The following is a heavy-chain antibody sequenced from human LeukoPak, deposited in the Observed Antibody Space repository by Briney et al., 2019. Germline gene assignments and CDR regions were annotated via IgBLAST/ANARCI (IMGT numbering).Heavy chain of an antibody. CDR1: GFTFSSYA. V-gene: IGHV3-30*04. D-gene: IGHD2-2*01. CDR2: ISSDGSNQ. J-gene: IGHJ4*02. Sequence: GGSLRLSCAASGFTFSSYAMHWVRQAPGKGLEWVTVISSDGSNQNYADSVKGRFTISRDNSKNTLYLQMNSLTTGDTAVYYCAKGGCTSTTCYVNCWGQGTLVTVSS. CDR3: AKGGCTSTTCYVNC.